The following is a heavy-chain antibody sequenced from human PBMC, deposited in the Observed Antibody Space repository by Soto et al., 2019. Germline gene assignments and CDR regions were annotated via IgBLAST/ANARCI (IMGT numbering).Heavy chain of an antibody. CDR2: ISGSGGST. Sequence: GGSLRLSCAASGFTFSSYAMSWVRQAPGKGLEWVSAISGSGGSTYYADSVKGRFTISGDNSKNTLHLQMNSPRAEDTAVYYCASRYCSGGSCYSDDPFDYWGQGTLVTVSS. CDR3: ASRYCSGGSCYSDDPFDY. J-gene: IGHJ4*02. CDR1: GFTFSSYA. V-gene: IGHV3-23*01. D-gene: IGHD2-15*01.